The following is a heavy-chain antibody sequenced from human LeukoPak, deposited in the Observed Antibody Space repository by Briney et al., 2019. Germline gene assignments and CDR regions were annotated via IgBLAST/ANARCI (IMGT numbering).Heavy chain of an antibody. V-gene: IGHV3-74*01. Sequence: PGGSLRLSCAASGFTFSTYWMHWVRQAPGKGLVWVSRINPDGTTTSYTDSVKGRFTISRDNAKNSLYLQMNSLRAEDTAVYYCARESGFGEEIWGQGTMVTVSS. CDR3: ARESGFGEEI. D-gene: IGHD3-10*01. CDR2: INPDGTTT. J-gene: IGHJ3*02. CDR1: GFTFSTYW.